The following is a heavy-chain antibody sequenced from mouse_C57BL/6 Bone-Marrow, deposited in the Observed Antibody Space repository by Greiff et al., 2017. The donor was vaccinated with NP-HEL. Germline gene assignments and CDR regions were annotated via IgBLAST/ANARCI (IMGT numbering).Heavy chain of an antibody. CDR2: IDPSDSYT. J-gene: IGHJ3*01. V-gene: IGHV1-69*01. CDR1: GYTFTSYW. D-gene: IGHD4-1*01. Sequence: QVQLQQPGAELVMPGASVKLSSKASGYTFTSYWMHWVKQRPGQGLEWIGEIDPSDSYTNYNQKFKGKSTLTVDKSSSTAYMQLSSLTSEDSAVYYCARGVLAAWFAYWGQGTLVTVSA. CDR3: ARGVLAAWFAY.